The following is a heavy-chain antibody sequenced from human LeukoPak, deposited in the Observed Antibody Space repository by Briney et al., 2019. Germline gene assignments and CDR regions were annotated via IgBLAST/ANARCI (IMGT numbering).Heavy chain of an antibody. Sequence: ASVKLSCNASGYTFTDYYIHWVRHAPAPGREWMAWINPNTGGTSYTQKFQGRVTMTRDTSISTAYMELSRLRSDDTAVYYCARDYRVLWFGESHYYMDVWGKGTTVTISS. V-gene: IGHV1-2*02. CDR2: INPNTGGT. CDR3: ARDYRVLWFGESHYYMDV. J-gene: IGHJ6*03. CDR1: GYTFTDYY. D-gene: IGHD3-10*01.